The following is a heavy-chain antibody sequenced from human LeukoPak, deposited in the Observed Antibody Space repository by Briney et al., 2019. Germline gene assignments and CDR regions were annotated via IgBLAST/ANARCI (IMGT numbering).Heavy chain of an antibody. J-gene: IGHJ4*02. Sequence: GGSLRLSCAASGFSFSGFDMHWVRQASGKGREWVGRITSKANSYATAYAASVKGRFTVSRDDSKNTAYLQMRSLKTEDTAVYYCTTYTSGHYWGQGTLVTVSS. CDR2: ITSKANSYAT. CDR1: GFSFSGFD. D-gene: IGHD6-19*01. V-gene: IGHV3-73*01. CDR3: TTYTSGHY.